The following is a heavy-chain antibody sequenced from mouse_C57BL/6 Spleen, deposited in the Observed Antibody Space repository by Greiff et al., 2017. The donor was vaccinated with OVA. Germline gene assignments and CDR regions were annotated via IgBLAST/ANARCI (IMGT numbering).Heavy chain of an antibody. D-gene: IGHD2-2*01. J-gene: IGHJ2*01. Sequence: QVQLQQSGPELVKPGASVKISCKASGYAFSSSWMNWVKQRPGKGLEWIGRIYPGDGDTNYNGKFKGKATLTADKSSSTAYMQLSSLTSEDSAVYFCATMVTSYYCDYWGQGTTLTVSS. CDR3: ATMVTSYYCDY. CDR2: IYPGDGDT. CDR1: GYAFSSSW. V-gene: IGHV1-82*01.